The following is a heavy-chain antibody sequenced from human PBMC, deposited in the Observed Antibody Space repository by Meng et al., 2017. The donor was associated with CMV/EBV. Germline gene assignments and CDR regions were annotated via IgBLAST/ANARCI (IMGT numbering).Heavy chain of an antibody. V-gene: IGHV3-30*04. Sequence: GESLKISCAASGFTFSSYAMHWVRQAPGKGQEWVAVISYDGSNKYYADSVKGRFTISRDNSKNTLYLQMNSLRAEDTAVYYCARGSHYYYYGMDVWGQGTTVTVSS. J-gene: IGHJ6*02. CDR1: GFTFSSYA. CDR3: ARGSHYYYYGMDV. CDR2: ISYDGSNK.